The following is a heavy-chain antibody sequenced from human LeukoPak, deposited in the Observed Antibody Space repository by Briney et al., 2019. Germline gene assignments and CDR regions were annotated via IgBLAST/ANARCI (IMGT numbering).Heavy chain of an antibody. D-gene: IGHD6-13*01. Sequence: GESLQISCKGSGYPFTSYWIGWGRQMPGKGGEWMGIIYPGDSDTRYSPSFQGQVTISADNSISTAYLQWSSLKASDTAMYYCARTPSGISDPYYFDYRGQGTLVTVSS. V-gene: IGHV5-51*01. CDR1: GYPFTSYW. CDR3: ARTPSGISDPYYFDY. J-gene: IGHJ4*02. CDR2: IYPGDSDT.